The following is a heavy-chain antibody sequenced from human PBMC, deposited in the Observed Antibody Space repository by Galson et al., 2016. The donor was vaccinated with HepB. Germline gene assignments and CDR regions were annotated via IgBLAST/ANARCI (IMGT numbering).Heavy chain of an antibody. D-gene: IGHD2/OR15-2a*01. J-gene: IGHJ5*01. V-gene: IGHV4-38-2*02. CDR2: MYHSGNT. Sequence: GWIRQPPGKGLEWIGSMYHSGNTYYNPSLKSRVTISADTSKNQFSLRLSSVTAADTAVYYCARVIYSNSWRNPGRRFDSWGQGTLVTVSS. CDR3: ARVIYSNSWRNPGRRFDS.